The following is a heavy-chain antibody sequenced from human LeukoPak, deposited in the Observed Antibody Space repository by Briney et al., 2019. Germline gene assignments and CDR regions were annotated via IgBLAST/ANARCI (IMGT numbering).Heavy chain of an antibody. CDR3: AGESSSSSWYLYYYYYMDV. J-gene: IGHJ6*03. CDR2: ISSSSSYV. CDR1: GFTFSSYS. Sequence: PGGSLRLSCAASGFTFSSYSMNWVRQAPGKGLEWVSSISSSSSYVYYADSVKGRFTISRDNAKNSLYLQMNSLRAEDTAVYYCAGESSSSSWYLYYYYYMDVWGKGTTVTVSS. D-gene: IGHD6-13*01. V-gene: IGHV3-21*01.